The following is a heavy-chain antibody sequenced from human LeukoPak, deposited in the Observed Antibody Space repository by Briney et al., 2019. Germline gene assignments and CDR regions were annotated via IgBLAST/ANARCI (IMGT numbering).Heavy chain of an antibody. CDR2: MNPNRGNT. D-gene: IGHD2-2*01. Sequence: ASVKVSRKASGYTFTSYVINWVRQATGQGREWMGGMNPNRGNTRSAQKFPGRVTITRNTSINTDYMELRSLRSEDTAVYYCARGPDIVVVPAAMRDYYYMDVWGKGTTVTVSS. CDR3: ARGPDIVVVPAAMRDYYYMDV. J-gene: IGHJ6*03. CDR1: GYTFTSYV. V-gene: IGHV1-8*03.